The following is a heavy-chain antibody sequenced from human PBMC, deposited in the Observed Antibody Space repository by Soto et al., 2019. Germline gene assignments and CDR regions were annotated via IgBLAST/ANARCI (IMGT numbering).Heavy chain of an antibody. CDR2: INPNSGGT. J-gene: IGHJ4*02. D-gene: IGHD6-19*01. V-gene: IGHV1-2*02. CDR1: GYTFTGYY. CDR3: ARGSFRLAVAGNGGFLGY. Sequence: ASVKVSCKASGYTFTGYYMHWVRQAPGQGLEWMGWINPNSGGTNYAQKFQGRVTMTRDTSISTAYMELSRLRSDDTAVYYCARGSFRLAVAGNGGFLGYGGQGTLVNVSS.